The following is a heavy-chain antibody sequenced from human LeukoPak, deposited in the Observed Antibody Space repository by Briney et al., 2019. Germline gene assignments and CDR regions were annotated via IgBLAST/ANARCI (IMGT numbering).Heavy chain of an antibody. J-gene: IGHJ4*02. CDR2: MYFSGRT. CDR1: GGSVSSSFYY. D-gene: IGHD1-26*01. Sequence: SETLSLTCTVSGGSVSSSFYYWGWIRQPPGQGLEWIGSMYFSGRTHYNPSLKSRVTISVDTSKNQFSLKLTSVTAADTAVYYCANAASYSVDYWGQGTLVTVSS. V-gene: IGHV4-39*01. CDR3: ANAASYSVDY.